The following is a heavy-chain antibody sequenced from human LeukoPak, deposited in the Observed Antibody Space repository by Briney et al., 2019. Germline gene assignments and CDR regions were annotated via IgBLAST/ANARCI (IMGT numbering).Heavy chain of an antibody. CDR3: ARCGYSYGHFDY. D-gene: IGHD5-18*01. V-gene: IGHV1-2*02. CDR2: INLNSGGT. J-gene: IGHJ4*02. CDR1: GYSFTDYF. Sequence: GASVEVSCKASGYSFTDYFIHWVRQAPGQGLEWMGWINLNSGGTNYAQKFQARVTMTSDTSISTVYMELSSLRSDDTAVYYCARCGYSYGHFDYWGQGTPVTVSS.